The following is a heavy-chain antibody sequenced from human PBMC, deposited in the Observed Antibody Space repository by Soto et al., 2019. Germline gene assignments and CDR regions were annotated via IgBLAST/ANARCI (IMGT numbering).Heavy chain of an antibody. Sequence: SGGSLRLSCAASEFTFSSYGMHWVRQAPGKGLEWLTVISFDGSGTYYADSVKGRFTISRDNSKNTLYLQMNSLRAEDTAVYYCAAGRWLQLPNYWGQGTLVTVSS. D-gene: IGHD5-12*01. V-gene: IGHV3-30*03. J-gene: IGHJ4*02. CDR3: AAGRWLQLPNY. CDR1: EFTFSSYG. CDR2: ISFDGSGT.